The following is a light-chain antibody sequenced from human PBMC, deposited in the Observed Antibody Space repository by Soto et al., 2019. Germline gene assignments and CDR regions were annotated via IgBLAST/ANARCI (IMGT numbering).Light chain of an antibody. Sequence: EIVMTQSPATLSVSPGGRATLSCRASQSVSSNLAWYQQKPGQAPRLLIYGASTRATGIPGRFSGSGSGTEFTLTISSLQSEDFAVFYCQQYNNWPFTFGPGTKVDIK. J-gene: IGKJ3*01. V-gene: IGKV3-15*01. CDR1: QSVSSN. CDR2: GAS. CDR3: QQYNNWPFT.